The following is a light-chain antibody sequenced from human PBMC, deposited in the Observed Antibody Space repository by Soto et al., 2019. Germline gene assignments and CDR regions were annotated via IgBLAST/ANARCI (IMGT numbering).Light chain of an antibody. V-gene: IGKV3-15*01. J-gene: IGKJ5*01. CDR3: QQRSNWPIT. CDR2: DAS. CDR1: QSVSSK. Sequence: EIVMTQSPGTLSVSPGERVTLSCRASQSVSSKLVWYQRKPGQSPRLLIYDASTRATGMPGRFSGSGSGTEFTLTISSLEPEDFAVYYCQQRSNWPITFGQGTRLEIK.